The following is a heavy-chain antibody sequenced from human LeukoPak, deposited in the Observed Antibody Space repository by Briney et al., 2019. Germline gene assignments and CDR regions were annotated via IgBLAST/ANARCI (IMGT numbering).Heavy chain of an antibody. V-gene: IGHV3-21*04. CDR3: VRDMVRGDLAKFDS. CDR1: GFTFSSYS. Sequence: PGGSLRLSCAASGFTFSSYSMNWVRQAPGKGLEWVSSISSSGSYIYYADSVKGRFTISRDNAKNSLYLQMKRLRAEDKVDYYCVRDMVRGDLAKFDSWGQGTLVTVSS. J-gene: IGHJ4*02. CDR2: ISSSGSYI. D-gene: IGHD3-10*01.